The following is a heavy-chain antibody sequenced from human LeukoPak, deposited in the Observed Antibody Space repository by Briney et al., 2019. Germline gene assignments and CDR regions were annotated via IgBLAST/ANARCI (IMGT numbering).Heavy chain of an antibody. D-gene: IGHD3-10*02. CDR1: GFTISSNY. Sequence: GGSLRLSCAASGFTISSNYMSWVRQAPGKGLEWVSVIYSGGSTYYADSVKGRFTISRDNSKNTLYLQMNSLRAEDTAVYYCARVMLGDQLSSYYFDYWGQGTLVTVSS. CDR2: IYSGGST. V-gene: IGHV3-53*01. J-gene: IGHJ4*02. CDR3: ARVMLGDQLSSYYFDY.